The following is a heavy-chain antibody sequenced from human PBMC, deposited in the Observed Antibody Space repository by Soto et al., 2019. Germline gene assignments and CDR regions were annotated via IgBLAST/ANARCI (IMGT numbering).Heavy chain of an antibody. Sequence: GGSLSLSCAASGFTFNSYAMSWVRQAPGKGLEWLGRIGSRGETYATTYAASVKGRFTISRDDSKKTAYLQMNSLESEDTAVYYCSRDDSDCFFTWGRETLVPVSS. CDR1: GFTFNSYA. J-gene: IGHJ5*02. CDR2: IGSRGETYAT. V-gene: IGHV3-73*01. CDR3: SRDDSDCFFT. D-gene: IGHD3-9*01.